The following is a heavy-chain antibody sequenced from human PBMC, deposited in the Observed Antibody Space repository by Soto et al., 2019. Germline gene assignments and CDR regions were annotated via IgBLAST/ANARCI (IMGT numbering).Heavy chain of an antibody. CDR1: GFTFSSYA. J-gene: IGHJ4*02. CDR2: ISGSGAST. D-gene: IGHD6-13*01. CDR3: AKDLGYSSSAGDY. Sequence: EVQLLESGGGLVQPGGSLRLSCAASGFTFSSYAMSWVRQAPGKGLEGVSAISGSGASTYYADSVTGRFTISRHNAKNTLYLQMNSLRAEDTAVYHCAKDLGYSSSAGDYWGQGTLVTVSS. V-gene: IGHV3-23*01.